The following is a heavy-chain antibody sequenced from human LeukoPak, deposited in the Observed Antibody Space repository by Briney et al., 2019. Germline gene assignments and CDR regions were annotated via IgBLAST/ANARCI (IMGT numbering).Heavy chain of an antibody. CDR3: ARVRCSGGSCPYYYYYYYMDV. V-gene: IGHV4-39*07. CDR2: NSGST. CDR1: GGSISSSSYY. Sequence: SETLSLTCTVSGGSISSSSYYWAWIRQPPGKGLEWFGSNSGSTYYNPSLQSRVTISIDTSKNHISLKLRFVTAADTAVYYCARVRCSGGSCPYYYYYYYMDVWGKGTTVTVSS. J-gene: IGHJ6*03. D-gene: IGHD2-15*01.